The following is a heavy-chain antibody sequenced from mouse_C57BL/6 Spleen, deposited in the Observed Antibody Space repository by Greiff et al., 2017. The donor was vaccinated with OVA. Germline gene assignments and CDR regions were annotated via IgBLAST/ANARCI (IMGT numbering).Heavy chain of an antibody. D-gene: IGHD2-5*01. J-gene: IGHJ2*01. V-gene: IGHV1-59*01. CDR1: GYTFTSYW. CDR3: ARAYYSNLFDD. Sequence: VQLQQPGAELVRPGTSVKLSCKASGYTFTSYWMHWVKQRPGQGLEWIGVIDPSDSYTNYNQKFKGKATLTVDTSSSTAYMQLSSLTSEDSAVYCCARAYYSNLFDDWGQGTTLTVSS. CDR2: IDPSDSYT.